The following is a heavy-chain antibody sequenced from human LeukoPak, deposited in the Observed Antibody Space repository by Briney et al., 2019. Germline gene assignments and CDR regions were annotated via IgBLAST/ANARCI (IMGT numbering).Heavy chain of an antibody. V-gene: IGHV4-39*07. CDR3: ARLTMFRGVIYGTDWHSDL. Sequence: KPSETLSLTCTVSGGSISSSNYYWGWIRQPPGKGLEWIGSIYYSGSTYYNPSLKSRVTISVDTSKNQFSLKLSSVTAADTAVYYCARLTMFRGVIYGTDWHSDLWGRGTLVTVFS. D-gene: IGHD3-10*01. CDR2: IYYSGST. J-gene: IGHJ2*01. CDR1: GGSISSSNYY.